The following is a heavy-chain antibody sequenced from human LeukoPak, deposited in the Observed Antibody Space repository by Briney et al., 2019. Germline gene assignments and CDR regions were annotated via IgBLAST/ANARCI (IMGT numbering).Heavy chain of an antibody. V-gene: IGHV4-59*01. CDR3: ARGSGYNLSLRFFDY. CDR2: IYYSGST. CDR1: GGSISSYY. Sequence: SETLSLTCTVSGGSISSYYWSWIRQPPGKGLEWIGYIYYSGSTNYNPPLKSRVTISVDTSKNQFSLKLSSVTAADTAVYYCARGSGYNLSLRFFDYWSQGTLVTVSP. J-gene: IGHJ4*02. D-gene: IGHD3-3*01.